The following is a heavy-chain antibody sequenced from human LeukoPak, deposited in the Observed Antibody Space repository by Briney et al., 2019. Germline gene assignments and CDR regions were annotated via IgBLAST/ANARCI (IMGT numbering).Heavy chain of an antibody. J-gene: IGHJ5*02. CDR1: GASIYSSDW. Sequence: PSETLSLTCAVSGASIYSSDWWTWVRQPPGKGLEWIGEIPHSGITNYNPSLKSRVTISVDKSKNQFSLNLSSVTAADTAVYYCTRGYYYGPGRPGDNWFDPWGQGTLVTVSS. CDR3: TRGYYYGPGRPGDNWFDP. CDR2: IPHSGIT. D-gene: IGHD3-10*01. V-gene: IGHV4-4*02.